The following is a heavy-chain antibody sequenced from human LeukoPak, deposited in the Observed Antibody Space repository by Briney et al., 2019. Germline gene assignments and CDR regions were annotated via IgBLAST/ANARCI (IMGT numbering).Heavy chain of an antibody. CDR2: ISSSSSTI. Sequence: PGGSLRLSCAASGFTFSSYSMNWVRQAPGKGLEWVSYISSSSSTIYYADSVKGRFTISRDHAKNSLYLQMNSLRAEDTAVYYCAELGITMIGGVWGKGTTVTISS. CDR3: AELGITMIGGV. V-gene: IGHV3-48*01. D-gene: IGHD3-10*02. CDR1: GFTFSSYS. J-gene: IGHJ6*04.